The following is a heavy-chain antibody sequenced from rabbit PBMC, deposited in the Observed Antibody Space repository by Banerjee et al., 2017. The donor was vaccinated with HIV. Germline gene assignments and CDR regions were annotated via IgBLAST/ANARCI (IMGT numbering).Heavy chain of an antibody. V-gene: IGHV1S40*01. CDR3: ARLYAGYAGYGYPTYNL. CDR1: GISCSSGYD. D-gene: IGHD6-1*01. J-gene: IGHJ4*01. Sequence: QSLEESGGGLVKPGASLTLTCTASGISCSSGYDMCWVRQAPGKGLEWIASIYAGSSGSTYYASWAKGRFTISKTSSTTVTLQMTSLTAADTASYFCARLYAGYAGYGYPTYNLWGPGTLVTVS. CDR2: IYAGSSGST.